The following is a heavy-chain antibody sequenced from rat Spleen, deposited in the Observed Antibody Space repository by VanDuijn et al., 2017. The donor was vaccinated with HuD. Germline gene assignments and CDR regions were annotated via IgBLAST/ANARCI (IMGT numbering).Heavy chain of an antibody. CDR2: ISYDGSST. D-gene: IGHD3-1*01. CDR1: GFTFSDYY. V-gene: IGHV5-22*01. Sequence: EVQLVESDGGLVQPGRSLKLSCAASGFTFSDYYMAWVRQAPTKGLEWVATISYDGSSTYYGDSVKGRFTISRDNAQSTLYLQMNSLRSEDTAIYYCARLNPPFDYWGQGVMVTVSS. CDR3: ARLNPPFDY. J-gene: IGHJ2*01.